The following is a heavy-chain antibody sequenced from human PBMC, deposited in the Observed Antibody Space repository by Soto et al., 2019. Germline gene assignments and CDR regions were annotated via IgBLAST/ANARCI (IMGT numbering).Heavy chain of an antibody. V-gene: IGHV1-3*01. D-gene: IGHD2-2*01. J-gene: IGHJ5*02. Sequence: GASVKVSCKASGYTFTSYAMHWVRQAPGQRLEWMGWINAGNGNTKYSQKFQGRVTITRDTSASTAYMELSSLRSEDTAVYYCARALGYCSSTSCPNWFDPWGQGTLVTVSS. CDR1: GYTFTSYA. CDR2: INAGNGNT. CDR3: ARALGYCSSTSCPNWFDP.